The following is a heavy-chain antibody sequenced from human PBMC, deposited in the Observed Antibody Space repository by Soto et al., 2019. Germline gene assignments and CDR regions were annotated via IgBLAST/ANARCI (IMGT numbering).Heavy chain of an antibody. D-gene: IGHD3-10*01. V-gene: IGHV3-7*01. CDR1: GFTFSSYW. Sequence: PGGSLRLSCAASGFTFSSYWMSWVRQAPGKGLEWVANIKQDGSEKYYVDSVKGRFTISRDNAKNSLYLQMNSLRAEDTAVYYCARGRRGVFMNYYYYYGMDVWGQGTTVTVSS. CDR2: IKQDGSEK. CDR3: ARGRRGVFMNYYYYYGMDV. J-gene: IGHJ6*02.